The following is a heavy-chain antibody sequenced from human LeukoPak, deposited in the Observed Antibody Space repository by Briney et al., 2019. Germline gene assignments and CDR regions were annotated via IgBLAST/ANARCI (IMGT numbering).Heavy chain of an antibody. J-gene: IGHJ4*02. CDR2: INPNSGGT. V-gene: IGHV1-2*02. CDR1: GYTFTGYY. D-gene: IGHD2-2*01. CDR3: ARDYCSSTSCRLDY. Sequence: ASVKVSCKASGYTFTGYYMHWVRQAPGQGLEWMGWINPNSGGTNYAQKFQGRVTMTRDTSIGTAYMELSRLRSDDTAVYYCARDYCSSTSCRLDYWGQGTLVTVSS.